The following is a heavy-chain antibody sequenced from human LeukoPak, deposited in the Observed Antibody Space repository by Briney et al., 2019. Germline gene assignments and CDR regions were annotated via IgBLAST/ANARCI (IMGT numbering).Heavy chain of an antibody. CDR3: ARFLTVAVVPQRVDC. V-gene: IGHV3-66*01. CDR1: GFTFSTYA. J-gene: IGHJ4*02. D-gene: IGHD2/OR15-2a*01. Sequence: GGSLRLSCAASGFTFSTYAMTWVRQAPGKGLEWASVLYSGGSTYYADSVKGRFTISRHNAKNSLYLQMNSLRAEDTAVYYCARFLTVAVVPQRVDCWGQGTLVTVSS. CDR2: LYSGGST.